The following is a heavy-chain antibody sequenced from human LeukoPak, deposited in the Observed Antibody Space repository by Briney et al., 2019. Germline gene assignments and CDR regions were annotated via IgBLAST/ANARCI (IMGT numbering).Heavy chain of an antibody. J-gene: IGHJ4*02. D-gene: IGHD1-26*01. CDR3: ASSGSYRFDY. V-gene: IGHV3-48*02. CDR1: GFTFSSYS. CDR2: ITASGTAM. Sequence: GGSLRLSCAASGFTFSSYSMNWVRQAPGKGLEWVSHITASGTAMFYADSVKGRFTISRDNAKNSLYLQMNSLRDEDRAVYYCASSGSYRFDYWGQGTLVTVSS.